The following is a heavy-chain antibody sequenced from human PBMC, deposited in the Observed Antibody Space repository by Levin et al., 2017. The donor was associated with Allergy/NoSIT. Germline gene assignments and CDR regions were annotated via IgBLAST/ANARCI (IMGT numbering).Heavy chain of an antibody. D-gene: IGHD3-22*01. V-gene: IGHV3-48*02. CDR3: AGETYYYDSSGYESNRDY. J-gene: IGHJ4*02. CDR2: ISSSSSTI. Sequence: GGSLRLSCAASGFTFSSYSMNWVRQAPGKGLEWVSYISSSSSTIYYADSVKGRFTISRDNAKNSLYLQMNSLRDEDTAVYYCAGETYYYDSSGYESNRDYWGQGTLVTVSS. CDR1: GFTFSSYS.